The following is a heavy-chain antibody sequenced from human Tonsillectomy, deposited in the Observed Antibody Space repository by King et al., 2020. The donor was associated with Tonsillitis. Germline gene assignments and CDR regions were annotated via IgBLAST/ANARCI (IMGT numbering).Heavy chain of an antibody. Sequence: VQLVESGGGVVRPGRSLRLSCAASGFTFSSSGMHWVRQAPGKGLEWVALLSEDGNNKYYADSVKGRFTISRDNSKNTLYLQMNSLRAEDTAVYYCARDRLMAAVDATDYGMDVWGQGTTVTVSS. CDR1: GFTFSSSG. D-gene: IGHD2-15*01. CDR3: ARDRLMAAVDATDYGMDV. CDR2: LSEDGNNK. J-gene: IGHJ6*02. V-gene: IGHV3-30*03.